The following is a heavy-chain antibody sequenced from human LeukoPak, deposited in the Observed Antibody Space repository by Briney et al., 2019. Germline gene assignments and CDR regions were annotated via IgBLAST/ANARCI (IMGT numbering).Heavy chain of an antibody. CDR3: ARTTIVDY. J-gene: IGHJ4*02. V-gene: IGHV3-7*01. CDR1: GFTFSNYW. CDR2: IKEDGSEE. D-gene: IGHD5-12*01. Sequence: GGSLRLSCAASGFTFSNYWMTWVGRVPGKGLQWVATIKEDGSEEYYMDSVKGRFTISRDNAKNSVFVQMDSLRAEDTAVYYCARTTIVDYWGQGILVTVSS.